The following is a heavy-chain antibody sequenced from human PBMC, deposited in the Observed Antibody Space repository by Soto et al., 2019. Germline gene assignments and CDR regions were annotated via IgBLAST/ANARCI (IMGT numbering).Heavy chain of an antibody. CDR2: SIPIFGTA. J-gene: IGHJ5*02. V-gene: IGHV1-69*06. CDR1: GGTFSSYA. Sequence: QVQLVQSGAEVKKPGASVKVSCKASGGTFSSYAISWVRQAPGQGLEWMGGSIPIFGTANYAQKFQGRVTINADKSTSTAYMELSSLRSEDTAVYYCARAPIAAPRGWFGPWGQGALVTVSS. CDR3: ARAPIAAPRGWFGP. D-gene: IGHD6-6*01.